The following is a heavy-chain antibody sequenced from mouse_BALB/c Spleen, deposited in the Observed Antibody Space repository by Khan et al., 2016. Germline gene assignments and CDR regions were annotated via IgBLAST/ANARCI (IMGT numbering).Heavy chain of an antibody. J-gene: IGHJ3*01. V-gene: IGHV9-3*02. CDR1: GYSFTNYG. CDR2: IDTNTGET. Sequence: QVQLQQSGPELKKPGETVKISCKASGYSFTNYGMNWVKQAPGKGLKWMGWIDTNTGETTYAEEFKGRFAFSLETSAITAYLQINNLKNDDTATYFCARWGYDYAWFAYWGQGTLVTVSA. CDR3: ARWGYDYAWFAY. D-gene: IGHD2-4*01.